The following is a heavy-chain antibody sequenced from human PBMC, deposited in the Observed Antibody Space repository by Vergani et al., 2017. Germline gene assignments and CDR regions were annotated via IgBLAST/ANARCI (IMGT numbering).Heavy chain of an antibody. V-gene: IGHV1-2*02. CDR2: INPNSGGT. CDR3: ARDYYDSSGYLDN. J-gene: IGHJ4*02. D-gene: IGHD3-22*01. Sequence: QVQLVQSGAEVKKPGASVKVSCKASGYTFTGYYMHWVRQAPGQGLEWMGWINPNSGGTNYAQKFQGRVTMIRDTSISTAYMELSRLRSDETAVYYCARDYYDSSGYLDNWGQGTLVTVSS. CDR1: GYTFTGYY.